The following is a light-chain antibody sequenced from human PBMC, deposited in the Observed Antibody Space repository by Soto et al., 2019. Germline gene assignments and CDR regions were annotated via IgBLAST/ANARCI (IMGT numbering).Light chain of an antibody. Sequence: SYELTQPPSVSVAPGQTAKITCGGDKSGSKIVNWYKQRPGQAPVAVVFDATDRPSGIPDRISASRSGDTATLTLSRVDAGDEADYYCQAWASTAKFFVFGSGTKVTVL. CDR2: DAT. V-gene: IGLV3-21*02. CDR3: QAWASTAKFFV. CDR1: KSGSKI. J-gene: IGLJ1*01.